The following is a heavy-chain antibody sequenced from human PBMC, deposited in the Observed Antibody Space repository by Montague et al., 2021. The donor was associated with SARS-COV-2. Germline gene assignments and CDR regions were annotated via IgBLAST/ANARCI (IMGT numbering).Heavy chain of an antibody. J-gene: IGHJ4*02. CDR2: INDRGVTNY. Sequence: SETRSLICAVYGESFSGFFWSWIRQPPGKGLEWIAEINDRGVTNYNYNPSLGSRVTISADTSKNQFSLKLRSVTAADTAVYYCARWDPQTLTVISLRGKSANDYWGQGTLVTVSS. D-gene: IGHD4-11*01. CDR1: GESFSGFF. V-gene: IGHV4-34*01. CDR3: ARWDPQTLTVISLRGKSANDY.